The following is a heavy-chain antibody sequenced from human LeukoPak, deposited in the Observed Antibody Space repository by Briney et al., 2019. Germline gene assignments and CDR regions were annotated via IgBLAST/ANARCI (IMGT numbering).Heavy chain of an antibody. J-gene: IGHJ4*02. CDR2: ITSGGDYI. D-gene: IGHD3-9*01. CDR1: GFTFNTFN. V-gene: IGHV3-21*01. Sequence: GGSLRLSCAASGFTFNTFNMNWVRQAPGEGLEWVSSITSGGDYIYYADSVKGRFTTSRDNAKNSLSLQLNSLRVEDTAVYYCARGHYDVLAASYKWTPDYWGQRTLVTVSS. CDR3: ARGHYDVLAASYKWTPDY.